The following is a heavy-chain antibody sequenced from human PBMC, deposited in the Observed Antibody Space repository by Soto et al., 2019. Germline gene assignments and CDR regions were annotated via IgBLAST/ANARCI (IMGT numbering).Heavy chain of an antibody. CDR2: IFYTGAN. D-gene: IGHD3-22*01. CDR1: GGSITSGGYS. Sequence: QVQLQESGPGLVKPSQTLSLTCTVSGGSITSGGYSWSWIRQHPGKGLEWIVNIFYTGANSYYPSLKSRVTVSADTSMNQFSLMLASVTAADTAVYDCASSYYNSYVFGYWGQGTLVTVSS. CDR3: ASSYYNSYVFGY. J-gene: IGHJ4*02. V-gene: IGHV4-31*03.